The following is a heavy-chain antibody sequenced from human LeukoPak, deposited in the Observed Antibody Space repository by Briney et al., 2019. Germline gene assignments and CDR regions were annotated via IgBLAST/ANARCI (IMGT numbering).Heavy chain of an antibody. CDR2: IYTTGRT. CDR3: ARSGYTISAYHSDL. J-gene: IGHJ4*02. Sequence: SETLSLTCDVSGVSIRSYWWSWVRKPAGKGLEWIGRIYTTGRTNYSPSFQSRVTMSIDMSTNQFSLTLSSVTASDTAVYYCARSGYTISAYHSDLWGKGAPVTVSS. D-gene: IGHD5-18*01. V-gene: IGHV4-4*07. CDR1: GVSIRSYW.